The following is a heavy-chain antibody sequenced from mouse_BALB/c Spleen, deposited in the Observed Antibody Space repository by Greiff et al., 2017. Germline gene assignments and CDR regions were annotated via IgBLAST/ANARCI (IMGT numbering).Heavy chain of an antibody. J-gene: IGHJ4*01. Sequence: DVQLVESGGGLVKPGGSLKLSCAASGFTFSSYTMSWVRQTPEKRLEWVATISSGGSYTYYPDSVKGRFTISRDNAKNTLYLQMSSLKSEDTAMYYCTRDGRLYAMDYWGQGTSVTVSS. V-gene: IGHV5-6-4*01. CDR3: TRDGRLYAMDY. CDR2: ISSGGSYT. D-gene: IGHD1-2*01. CDR1: GFTFSSYT.